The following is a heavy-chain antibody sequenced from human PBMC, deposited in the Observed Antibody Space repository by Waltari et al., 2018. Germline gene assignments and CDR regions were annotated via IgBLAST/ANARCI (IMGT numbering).Heavy chain of an antibody. CDR1: GFSINSGYY. Sequence: QVQLQESGPGLVEPSETLSFTCAVSGFSINSGYYWGWIRQPPERGLEWIGSIYHSGSTFYNPSLKSRVTISVDTSNNQFSLKLRSVTAADTAVYYCARGGFDSNSYFDLWGRGTLVTVSS. CDR2: IYHSGST. J-gene: IGHJ2*01. V-gene: IGHV4-38-2*01. CDR3: ARGGFDSNSYFDL. D-gene: IGHD3-22*01.